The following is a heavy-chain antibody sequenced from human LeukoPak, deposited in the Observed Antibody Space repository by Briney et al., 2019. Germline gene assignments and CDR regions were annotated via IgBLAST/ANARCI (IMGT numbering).Heavy chain of an antibody. CDR3: ARDAAYGYDRFDY. CDR2: ISGSNSYI. Sequence: GGSLRLSCAASGFTFSSYSMNWVRQAPGKGLEWVSSISGSNSYIYYADSMKGRFTISRDNAKNSLYLQMNSLRAEDTAVYYCARDAAYGYDRFDYWGQGTQVTVSS. V-gene: IGHV3-21*01. D-gene: IGHD5-18*01. CDR1: GFTFSSYS. J-gene: IGHJ4*02.